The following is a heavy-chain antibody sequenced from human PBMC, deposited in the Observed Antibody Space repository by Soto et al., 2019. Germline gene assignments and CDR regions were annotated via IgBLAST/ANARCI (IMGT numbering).Heavy chain of an antibody. CDR2: IKQDGSEK. V-gene: IGHV3-7*03. CDR3: ASTGAAGTSYYYYGMDV. J-gene: IGHJ6*02. D-gene: IGHD6-19*01. CDR1: GFTFSSYW. Sequence: EVQLVESGGGLVQPGGSLRLSCAASGFTFSSYWMSWVRQAPGKGLEWVANIKQDGSEKYYVDSVKGRFTIPRDNAKNSLYLQMNSLRAEDTAVYYCASTGAAGTSYYYYGMDVWGQGTTVTVSS.